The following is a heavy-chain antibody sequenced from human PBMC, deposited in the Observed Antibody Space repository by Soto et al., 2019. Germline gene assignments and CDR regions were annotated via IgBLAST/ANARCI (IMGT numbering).Heavy chain of an antibody. CDR3: AKDRSILGGLDY. CDR2: ISGSGGST. Sequence: PGXSLLLSFAASVFTFSTYAIIWVRQAPGKGLEWVSAISGSGGSTYYADSVKGRFTISRDNSKNTLYLQMNSLRAEDTAVYYCAKDRSILGGLDYWGQGTLVTVPQ. D-gene: IGHD3-16*01. V-gene: IGHV3-23*01. J-gene: IGHJ4*02. CDR1: VFTFSTYA.